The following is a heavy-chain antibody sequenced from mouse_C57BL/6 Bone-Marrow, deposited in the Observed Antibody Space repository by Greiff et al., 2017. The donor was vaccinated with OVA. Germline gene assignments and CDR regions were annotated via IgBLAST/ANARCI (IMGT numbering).Heavy chain of an antibody. CDR3: AEEDYYGSYWYFDV. CDR2: IYPRSGNT. CDR1: GYTFTSYG. J-gene: IGHJ1*03. Sequence: QVQLKESGAELARPGASVKLSCKASGYTFTSYGISWVKQRTGQGLEWIGEIYPRSGNTYYNEKFKGKATLTADKSSSTAYMELRSLTSEDSAVYFCAEEDYYGSYWYFDVWGTGTTVTVSS. V-gene: IGHV1-81*01. D-gene: IGHD1-1*01.